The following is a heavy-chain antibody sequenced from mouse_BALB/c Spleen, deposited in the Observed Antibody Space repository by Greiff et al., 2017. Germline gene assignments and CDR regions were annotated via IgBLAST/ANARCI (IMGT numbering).Heavy chain of an antibody. CDR2: IRNKANGYTT. CDR1: GFTFTDYY. Sequence: DVKLVESGGGLVQPGGSLRLSCATSGFTFTDYYMSWVRQPPGKALEWLGFIRNKANGYTTEYSASVKGRFTISRDNSQSILYLQMNTLRAEDSATYYCAAYYGSSYWYFDVWGAGTTVTVSS. CDR3: AAYYGSSYWYFDV. J-gene: IGHJ1*01. D-gene: IGHD1-1*01. V-gene: IGHV7-3*02.